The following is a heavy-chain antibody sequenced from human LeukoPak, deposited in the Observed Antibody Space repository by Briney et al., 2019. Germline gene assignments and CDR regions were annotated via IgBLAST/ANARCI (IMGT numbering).Heavy chain of an antibody. CDR3: ARTAARRFDY. CDR1: GYTFPSYF. Sequence: ASVKVSCKASGYTFPSYFMRWVRQAPGQGLEWMGIINPTGGSTTYAQKFQGRVTMTRDTSTSTVYMELSSLRSDDTAVYYCARTAARRFDYWGQGTPVTVSS. V-gene: IGHV1-46*01. J-gene: IGHJ4*02. CDR2: INPTGGST. D-gene: IGHD6-6*01.